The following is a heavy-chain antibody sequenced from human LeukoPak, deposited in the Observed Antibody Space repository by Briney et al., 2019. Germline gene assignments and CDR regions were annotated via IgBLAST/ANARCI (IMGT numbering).Heavy chain of an antibody. CDR1: GYTFTSYD. Sequence: ASVKVSCKASGYTFTSYDINWVRQATGQGLEWMGWMNPNSGNTGYAQKFQGRVTMTRNTSISTAYMELSSLRSEGTAVYYCAAGTYYDFWSGYYTIPAYYYYGMDVWGQGTTVTVSS. D-gene: IGHD3-3*01. J-gene: IGHJ6*02. CDR2: MNPNSGNT. CDR3: AAGTYYDFWSGYYTIPAYYYYGMDV. V-gene: IGHV1-8*01.